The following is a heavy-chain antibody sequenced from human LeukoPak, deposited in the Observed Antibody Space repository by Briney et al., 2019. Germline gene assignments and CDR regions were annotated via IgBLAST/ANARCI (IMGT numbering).Heavy chain of an antibody. CDR3: ARSRAVAGSFDY. CDR1: GGSISTYY. V-gene: IGHV4-59*08. D-gene: IGHD6-19*01. CDR2: IHYSGST. J-gene: IGHJ4*02. Sequence: SETLSLTCTVSGGSISTYYWTWIRQPPGKGLEWIGYIHYSGSTDYNPSLKSRVTISVDTSKNQFSLKLSSVSAADTAVYYCARSRAVAGSFDYWGQGTLITVSA.